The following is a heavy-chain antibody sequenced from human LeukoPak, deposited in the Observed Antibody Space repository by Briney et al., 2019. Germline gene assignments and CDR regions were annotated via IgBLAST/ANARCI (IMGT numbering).Heavy chain of an antibody. Sequence: PGGSLRLSCAASGFSIGTYWMTWARQAPGKGLEGVANINQDGSGKSYVDSVKGRFTISRDNAKNSLDLQMNGLRADDTAVYYCARTQLNESRAPWGQGTLVTVSS. CDR3: ARTQLNESRAP. V-gene: IGHV3-7*01. CDR1: GFSIGTYW. D-gene: IGHD1-1*01. CDR2: INQDGSGK. J-gene: IGHJ5*02.